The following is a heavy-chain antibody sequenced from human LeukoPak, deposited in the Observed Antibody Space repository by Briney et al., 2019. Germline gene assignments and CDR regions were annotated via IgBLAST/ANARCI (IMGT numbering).Heavy chain of an antibody. CDR3: ARHAGGYDRELDY. CDR1: GGSISSSSYY. D-gene: IGHD5-12*01. J-gene: IGHJ4*02. V-gene: IGHV4-39*01. CDR2: IYYSGST. Sequence: SETLSLTCTVSGGSISSSSYYWGWIRQPPGKGLEWIGSIYYSGSTYYNPSLKSRVTVSVDTSKNQFSLKLSSVTAADTAVYYCARHAGGYDRELDYWGQGTLVTVSS.